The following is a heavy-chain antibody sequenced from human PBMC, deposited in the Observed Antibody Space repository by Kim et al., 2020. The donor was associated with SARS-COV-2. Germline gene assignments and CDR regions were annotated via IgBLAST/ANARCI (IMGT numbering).Heavy chain of an antibody. Sequence: ASVKVSCKASGYTFTGYYMHWVRQAPGQGLEWMGWINPNSGGTNYAQKFQGRVTMTRDTSISTAYMELSKLRSDDTAVYYCARVVHPGPFGEYAFDIWGQGTMVTVSS. J-gene: IGHJ3*02. D-gene: IGHD3-10*01. CDR1: GYTFTGYY. CDR2: INPNSGGT. CDR3: ARVVHPGPFGEYAFDI. V-gene: IGHV1-2*02.